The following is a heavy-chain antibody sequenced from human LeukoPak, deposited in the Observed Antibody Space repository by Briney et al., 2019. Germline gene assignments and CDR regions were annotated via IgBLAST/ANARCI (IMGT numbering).Heavy chain of an antibody. CDR1: GGSISSYY. V-gene: IGHV4-4*07. Sequence: PSETLSLTCTFSGGSISSYYWSWIRQPAGKGLEWIGRTYTSGGTNYNPSLKSRVTMSVDTSKNQFSLKLSSVTAADTAVYYCARDIYYYGSGSYYFDYWGQGTLVTVSS. J-gene: IGHJ4*02. CDR2: TYTSGGT. CDR3: ARDIYYYGSGSYYFDY. D-gene: IGHD3-10*01.